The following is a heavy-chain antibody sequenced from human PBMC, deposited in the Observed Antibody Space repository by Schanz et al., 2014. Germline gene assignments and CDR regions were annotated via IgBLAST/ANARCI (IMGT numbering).Heavy chain of an antibody. V-gene: IGHV1-18*04. J-gene: IGHJ5*02. D-gene: IGHD4-17*01. CDR1: GYTFTNFY. Sequence: QVQLVQSGTEVKKPGASVKVSCKASGYTFTNFYIHWVRQAPGQGLEWMGWISAYTNNTNYAQKVQGRVTMTTDTSTGTAYMELNSLNSDDTAVYYCATLDYADSVSWGQGTLVTVSS. CDR2: ISAYTNNT. CDR3: ATLDYADSVS.